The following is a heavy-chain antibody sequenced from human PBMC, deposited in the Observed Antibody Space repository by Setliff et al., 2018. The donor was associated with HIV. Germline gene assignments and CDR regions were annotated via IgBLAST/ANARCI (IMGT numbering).Heavy chain of an antibody. CDR2: INYSGST. J-gene: IGHJ3*02. CDR3: SRSGIGYGGDSNTFDI. CDR1: GDSITGSHYY. Sequence: SETLSLTCTVSGDSITGSHYYWGWIRQPPGKGLEGIAGINYSGSTYDSPSVRSRVDIVVGTSKNQFSLRLNSVTATDAAMYYCSRSGIGYGGDSNTFDIWGQGTLVT. V-gene: IGHV4-39*01. D-gene: IGHD2-21*02.